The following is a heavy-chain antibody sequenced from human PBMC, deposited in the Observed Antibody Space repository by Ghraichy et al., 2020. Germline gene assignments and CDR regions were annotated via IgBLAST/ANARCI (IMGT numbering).Heavy chain of an antibody. Sequence: SETLSLTCTVSGGSISSSSYYWGWIRQPPGKGLEWIGSIYYSGSTYYNPSLKSRVTISVDTSKNQFSLKLSSVTAADTAVYYCARGEPGYSGLGWFDPWGQGTLVTVSS. CDR3: ARGEPGYSGLGWFDP. CDR1: GGSISSSSYY. J-gene: IGHJ5*02. CDR2: IYYSGST. D-gene: IGHD5-12*01. V-gene: IGHV4-39*01.